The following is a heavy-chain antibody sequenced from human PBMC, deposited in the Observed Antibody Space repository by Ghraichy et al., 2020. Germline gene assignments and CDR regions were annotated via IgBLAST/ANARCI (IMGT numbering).Heavy chain of an antibody. V-gene: IGHV3-30*02. J-gene: IGHJ4*02. Sequence: GGSLRLSCLATGSTLSSSEIHWVLQAPGKGLDWVAFIRFDESNIYYADSVEGRFTISRDNSKKTLYLQMNSLRAEDTAVYYCARTDEGAPYYFDYWGQGTLVTVSS. D-gene: IGHD1-26*01. CDR3: ARTDEGAPYYFDY. CDR2: IRFDESNI. CDR1: GSTLSSSE.